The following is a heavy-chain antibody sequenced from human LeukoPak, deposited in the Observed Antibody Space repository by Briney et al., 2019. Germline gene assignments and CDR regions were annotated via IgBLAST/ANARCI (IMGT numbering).Heavy chain of an antibody. J-gene: IGHJ4*02. V-gene: IGHV3-7*03. CDR1: GFTFSSYW. Sequence: GGSLRLSCAASGFTFSSYWMNWARQAPGKGLEWVANIKEDGSEKDYVDSVKGRFAISRDNAKNSLYLQMNSLRDEDTAVYYCTRDFLAVDDYWGQGTLVTVSS. CDR3: TRDFLAVDDY. CDR2: IKEDGSEK. D-gene: IGHD6-19*01.